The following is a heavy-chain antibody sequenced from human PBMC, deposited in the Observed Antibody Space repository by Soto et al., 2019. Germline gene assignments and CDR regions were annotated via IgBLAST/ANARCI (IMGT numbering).Heavy chain of an antibody. Sequence: QVHLVQSGAEVKKPGASVKVSCRASGYAFTTYGITWVRQAPGQGLEWMGWISAHNGNTNYAQKLQGRVTVTRDTSTSTAYMELRSLRSDDTAVYYWARGRYGDYWGQGALVTVSS. J-gene: IGHJ4*02. CDR3: ARGRYGDY. V-gene: IGHV1-18*01. CDR2: ISAHNGNT. D-gene: IGHD1-1*01. CDR1: GYAFTTYG.